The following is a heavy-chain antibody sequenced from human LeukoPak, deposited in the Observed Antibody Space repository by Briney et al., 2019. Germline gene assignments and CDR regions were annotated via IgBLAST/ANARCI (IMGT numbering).Heavy chain of an antibody. Sequence: GGSLRLSCAASGFTFDDYAMHWVRQAPGKGLEWVSGISWNSGSIGYADSVKGRFTISRDNAENTLYLQMNSLRAEDTAVYYCARVASGRYDFDFWGQGTLVTVSS. J-gene: IGHJ4*02. D-gene: IGHD1-26*01. CDR3: ARVASGRYDFDF. CDR1: GFTFDDYA. CDR2: ISWNSGSI. V-gene: IGHV3-9*01.